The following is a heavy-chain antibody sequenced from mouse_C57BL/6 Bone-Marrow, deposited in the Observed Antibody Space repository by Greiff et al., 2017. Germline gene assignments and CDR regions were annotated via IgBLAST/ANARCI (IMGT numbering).Heavy chain of an antibody. Sequence: QVQLQQSGPELVKPGASVKISCKASGYAFSSSWMNWVKQRPGKGLEWIGRIYPGDGDTNYNGKFKGKATLTADKSSSTAYMQLSSLTSEDSAVYFCARGYYYYGDYWGQGTTLTVSS. CDR2: IYPGDGDT. CDR3: ARGYYYYGDY. V-gene: IGHV1-82*01. CDR1: GYAFSSSW. J-gene: IGHJ2*01. D-gene: IGHD1-1*01.